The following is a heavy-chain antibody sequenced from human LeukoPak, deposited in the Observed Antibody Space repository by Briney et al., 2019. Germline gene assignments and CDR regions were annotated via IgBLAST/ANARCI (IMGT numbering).Heavy chain of an antibody. V-gene: IGHV4-39*07. CDR3: ARVNGLLFESSYYYYYMDV. CDR2: IYYSGST. Sequence: SETLSLTCTVSGGSISSSSYYWGWIRQPPGKGLEWIGSIYYSGSTYYNPSLKSRVTISVDTSKNQFSLKLSSVTAADTAVYYCARVNGLLFESSYYYYYMDVWGKGSTVTVSS. D-gene: IGHD1-26*01. J-gene: IGHJ6*03. CDR1: GGSISSSSYY.